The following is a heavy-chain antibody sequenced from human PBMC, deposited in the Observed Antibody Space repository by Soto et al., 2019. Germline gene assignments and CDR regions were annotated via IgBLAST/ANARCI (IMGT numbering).Heavy chain of an antibody. CDR1: GGSITSYY. Sequence: SETLSLTCTVSGGSITSYYWSWIRQPPGKGLEWIGYIYYSGNTNYNPSLKSRVTISVDTSKNQFSLKLCSVTAADTAVYYCARRGFDWSFDYWGQGTLVTVSS. CDR2: IYYSGNT. CDR3: ARRGFDWSFDY. V-gene: IGHV4-59*01. J-gene: IGHJ4*02. D-gene: IGHD3-9*01.